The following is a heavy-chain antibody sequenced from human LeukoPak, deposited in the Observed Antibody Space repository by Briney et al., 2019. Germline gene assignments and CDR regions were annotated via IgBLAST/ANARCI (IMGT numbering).Heavy chain of an antibody. CDR1: GFTFSNYW. CDR3: ARVHYDFWSGFDY. V-gene: IGHV3-7*01. Sequence: GRSLRLSCGASGFTFSNYWVTWVRQAPGKGLEWVANINRDASEKYYADSVKGRFTISRDNAKSSLFLQMTSLRADDTAIYYCARVHYDFWSGFDYWGQGTLVTVSS. D-gene: IGHD3-3*01. CDR2: INRDASEK. J-gene: IGHJ4*02.